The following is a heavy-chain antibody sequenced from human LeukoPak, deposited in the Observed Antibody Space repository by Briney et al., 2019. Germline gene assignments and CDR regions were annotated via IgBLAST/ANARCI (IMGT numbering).Heavy chain of an antibody. CDR3: ARDHSSSCQLLDY. Sequence: ASVKVSCKASGYTSTNFGISWVRQAPGQGLEWMGWISVYNGDTNFAQKLQGRVTMTTDTSTTTAYMELRNLRSDDTAMYYCARDHSSSCQLLDYWGQGTLVTVSS. CDR2: ISVYNGDT. CDR1: GYTSTNFG. D-gene: IGHD6-13*01. J-gene: IGHJ4*02. V-gene: IGHV1-18*01.